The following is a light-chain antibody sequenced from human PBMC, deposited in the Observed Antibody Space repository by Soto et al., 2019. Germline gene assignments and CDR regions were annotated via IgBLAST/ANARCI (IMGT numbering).Light chain of an antibody. V-gene: IGKV1-5*01. CDR3: PHYSNYST. Sequence: DIQMTQSPSTLSASVGDRVTVTCRASQSINRWVAWFQQKPGKAPKLLIYDASSLERGVLSRFSGRGSGTEFPLTISRLHPVDFPTYYSPHYSNYSTSGQGTNVDIK. CDR2: DAS. J-gene: IGKJ1*01. CDR1: QSINRW.